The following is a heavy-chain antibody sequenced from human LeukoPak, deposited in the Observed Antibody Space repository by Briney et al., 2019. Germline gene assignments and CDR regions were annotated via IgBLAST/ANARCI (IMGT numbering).Heavy chain of an antibody. CDR1: GYSLGKNYY. D-gene: IGHD3-3*01. J-gene: IGHJ4*02. CDR2: IYGRAST. V-gene: IGHV4-38-2*01. Sequence: SETLSLTCAVSGYSLGKNYYWGWIRPSPGKGLEWIWRIYGRASTSYNPSLMNRVTMSVDTSKNHFSLQLTSLTAADTAVYYCARYDSRGSASTKFDYWGPGIQVTVSS. CDR3: ARYDSRGSASTKFDY.